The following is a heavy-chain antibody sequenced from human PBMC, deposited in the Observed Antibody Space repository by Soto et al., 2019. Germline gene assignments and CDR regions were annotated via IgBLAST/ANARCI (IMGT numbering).Heavy chain of an antibody. V-gene: IGHV4-59*08. CDR2: IYYTGYT. D-gene: IGHD3-10*01. J-gene: IGHJ4*02. CDR1: GASISSDY. CDR3: ARHSIMVRGVKTTSFDY. Sequence: SETLSLTCTVSGASISSDYWSWIRQSPGKGLEWIAYIYYTGYTDYNPSLQSRVTISIDTSKNQFSLKLRSVTAADTAVYYCARHSIMVRGVKTTSFDYWGQGTLVTVSS.